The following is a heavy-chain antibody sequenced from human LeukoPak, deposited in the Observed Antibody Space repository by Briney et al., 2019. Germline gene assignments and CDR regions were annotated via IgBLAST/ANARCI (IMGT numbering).Heavy chain of an antibody. CDR3: ATLMRGPTGYSGYGGEDY. Sequence: HPGGSLRLSCAASGFTFSNYAMTWVRQAQGKGLQWVSAITGSGGSTSYADSVKGRFAISRDNSKNTLYLQMNSLRAEDTAVYYCATLMRGPTGYSGYGGEDYWGQGTLVTVSS. CDR2: ITGSGGST. J-gene: IGHJ4*02. CDR1: GFTFSNYA. D-gene: IGHD5-12*01. V-gene: IGHV3-23*01.